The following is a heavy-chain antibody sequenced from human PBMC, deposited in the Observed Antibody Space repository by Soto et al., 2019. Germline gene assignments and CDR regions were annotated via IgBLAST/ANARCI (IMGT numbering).Heavy chain of an antibody. V-gene: IGHV3-21*06. Sequence: EVQLVESGGGLVKPGGSLRLSCAASGFTFSIHTMNWVRQAPGKGLECVSSISSSTSYIYYADFVRGRFTISRDNAKNSLYLQMNGLRAEDTGVYYCARDMSGSGYYYYGMDVWGQGTTVTVSS. D-gene: IGHD3-3*01. CDR1: GFTFSIHT. J-gene: IGHJ6*02. CDR3: ARDMSGSGYYYYGMDV. CDR2: ISSSTSYI.